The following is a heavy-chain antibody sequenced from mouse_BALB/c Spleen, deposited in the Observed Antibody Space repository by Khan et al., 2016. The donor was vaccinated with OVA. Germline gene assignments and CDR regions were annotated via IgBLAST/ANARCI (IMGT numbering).Heavy chain of an antibody. D-gene: IGHD2-14*01. CDR2: IIYTGYT. J-gene: IGHJ3*01. Sequence: EVQLQESGPSLVKPSQTLSLTCSVTGDSITTGYWNWIRKFPGNKLEYMGYIIYTGYTYYNPSLKSRISLTRHTSNNQYYIQLNSVTDEDTAKYYCARSTYRYAFVYWGQGTLVTVSA. CDR1: GDSITTGY. CDR3: ARSTYRYAFVY. V-gene: IGHV3-8*02.